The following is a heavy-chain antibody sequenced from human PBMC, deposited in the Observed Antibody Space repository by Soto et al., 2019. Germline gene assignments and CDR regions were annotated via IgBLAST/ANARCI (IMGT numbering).Heavy chain of an antibody. D-gene: IGHD3-3*01. CDR3: AITGAGYYIV. J-gene: IGHJ4*02. CDR2: SFSADNT. CDR1: GFTVSSNY. Sequence: EVQLVESGGGLIQPGGSLRLSCAASGFTVSSNYLSWVRQAPGKGLEWVSVSFSADNTHYADSVKGRVTISRDNSKNTVFLQMNRLRAEGTAVYYCAITGAGYYIVWGQGAQVTVSS. V-gene: IGHV3-53*01.